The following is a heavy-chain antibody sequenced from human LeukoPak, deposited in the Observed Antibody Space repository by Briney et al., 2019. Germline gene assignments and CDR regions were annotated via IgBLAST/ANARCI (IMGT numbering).Heavy chain of an antibody. CDR3: ASKIVAGTVFDY. Sequence: GGSLRLSCAVSGFTFSSYAMSWVRQAPGKGLEWVSGISGSGGTTYYADSVKGRFTISRDNSKDTLYLQMNSLRAEDTAVYYCASKIVAGTVFDYWGQGTLVTVSS. J-gene: IGHJ4*02. D-gene: IGHD6-19*01. V-gene: IGHV3-23*01. CDR2: ISGSGGTT. CDR1: GFTFSSYA.